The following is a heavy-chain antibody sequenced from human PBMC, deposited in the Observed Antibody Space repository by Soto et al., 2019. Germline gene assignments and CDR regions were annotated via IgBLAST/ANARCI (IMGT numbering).Heavy chain of an antibody. V-gene: IGHV1-8*01. CDR1: GYTFTSYD. CDR3: ARAPGSGSDYWHYYYYMDV. D-gene: IGHD3-10*01. Sequence: ASVKVSCKASGYTFTSYDINWVRQATGQGLEWMGWMNPNSGNTGYAQKFQGRVTMTRNTSISTAYMELSSLRSEDTAVYYCARAPGSGSDYWHYYYYMDVWGKGTTVTVSS. J-gene: IGHJ6*03. CDR2: MNPNSGNT.